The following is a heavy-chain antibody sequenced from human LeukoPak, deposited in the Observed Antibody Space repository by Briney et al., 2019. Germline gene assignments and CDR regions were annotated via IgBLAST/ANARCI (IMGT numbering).Heavy chain of an antibody. CDR3: ARARDVYYDRAFDI. Sequence: PSKTLSLTCTVSGGSISTYYWSWIRQPPGKGLEWIGYIYYSGSTNYNPSLKSRVTISVDTSKNQFSLKLSSVTAADTAVYYCARARDVYYDRAFDIWGQGTMVTFSS. D-gene: IGHD3-22*01. J-gene: IGHJ3*02. CDR1: GGSISTYY. V-gene: IGHV4-59*01. CDR2: IYYSGST.